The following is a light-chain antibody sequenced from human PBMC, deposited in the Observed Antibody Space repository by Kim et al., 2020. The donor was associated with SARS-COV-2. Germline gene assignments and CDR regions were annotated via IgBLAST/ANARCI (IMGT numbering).Light chain of an antibody. V-gene: IGKV3-20*01. CDR2: GTS. CDR3: QHYGTSPPDT. Sequence: SPGERATLACRATQSISSGFLAWYQQKPGQAPRLLIYGTSKRPTGIPDRFIGSGSGTDFTLTITRLEPADFAVYYCQHYGTSPPDTFGQGTKVEI. CDR1: QSISSGF. J-gene: IGKJ2*01.